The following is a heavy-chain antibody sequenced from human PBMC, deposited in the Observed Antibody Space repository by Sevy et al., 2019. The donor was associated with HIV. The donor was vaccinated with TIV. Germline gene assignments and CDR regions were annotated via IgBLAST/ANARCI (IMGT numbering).Heavy chain of an antibody. D-gene: IGHD3-3*01. CDR1: GFTFGDYA. V-gene: IGHV3-49*04. CDR2: IRSKAYGGTT. J-gene: IGHJ3*02. Sequence: GGSLRLSCTASGFTFGDYAMIWVRQAPGKGLEWVGFIRSKAYGGTTEYAASVKGRFTISRDDSKSIAYLQMNSLKTEDTAVYYCTRVGRFLDKGDAFDIWGQGTMVTVSS. CDR3: TRVGRFLDKGDAFDI.